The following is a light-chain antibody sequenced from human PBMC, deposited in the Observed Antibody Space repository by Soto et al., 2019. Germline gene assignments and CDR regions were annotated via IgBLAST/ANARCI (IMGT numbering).Light chain of an antibody. J-gene: IGLJ1*01. V-gene: IGLV1-40*01. CDR3: QSYDSSLSGYV. CDR2: GNI. CDR1: SSNIGAGYD. Sequence: QSVLTQPPSVSGAPGQRVTISCTGSSSNIGAGYDVHWYQHLPGTAPKLLIYGNINRPSGVPDRFSCSKSGTSASLAITGLQAEDEADYYCQSYDSSLSGYVFGTGTKLTVL.